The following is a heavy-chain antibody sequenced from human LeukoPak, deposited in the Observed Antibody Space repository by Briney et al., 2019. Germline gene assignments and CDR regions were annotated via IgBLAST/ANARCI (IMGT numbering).Heavy chain of an antibody. J-gene: IGHJ4*02. CDR2: ISSRIITI. D-gene: IGHD6-13*01. CDR3: ARDRDHSNNWYIFLDY. Sequence: GGSLRVSCAAPGFSLNYFMVCSVCQAPGKGLWWVSYISSRIITIDYADSVKGRFTISRENARNSLYLQMNSLRDEDTAVYYCARDRDHSNNWYIFLDYWGQGNLVTASS. V-gene: IGHV3-48*02. CDR1: GFSLNYFM.